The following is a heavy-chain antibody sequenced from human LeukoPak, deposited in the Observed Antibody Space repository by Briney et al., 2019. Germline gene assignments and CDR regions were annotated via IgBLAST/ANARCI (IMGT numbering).Heavy chain of an antibody. J-gene: IGHJ4*02. V-gene: IGHV3-30*01. CDR3: ARAADSSGWYYFDS. Sequence: GGSLRLSCAASGFAFGAHAMHWVRQAPGKGLEWVAVISHDGRNKYNAASVEGRFTISRDKSKGTLYLQMNSLRIEDTAVYYCARAADSSGWYYFDSWGQGTLAIVSS. CDR2: ISHDGRNK. D-gene: IGHD6-19*01. CDR1: GFAFGAHA.